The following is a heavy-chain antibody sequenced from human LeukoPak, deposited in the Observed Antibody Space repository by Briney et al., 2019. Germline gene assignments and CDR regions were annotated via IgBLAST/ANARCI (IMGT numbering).Heavy chain of an antibody. D-gene: IGHD3-3*01. Sequence: GGSLRLSCAASGFTFSHYAMSWARQPPGKGLEWVSGISATVGSTYYADSVKGRFTISRDNSKNMLYLQMNSLRAEDTAVYYCAKDRTPFGVVYYFDYWGQGTLVTVSS. CDR2: ISATVGST. J-gene: IGHJ4*02. CDR3: AKDRTPFGVVYYFDY. CDR1: GFTFSHYA. V-gene: IGHV3-23*01.